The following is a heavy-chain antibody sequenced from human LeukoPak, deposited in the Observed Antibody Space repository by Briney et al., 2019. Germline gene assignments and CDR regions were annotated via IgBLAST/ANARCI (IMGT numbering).Heavy chain of an antibody. CDR2: IYYSGNT. V-gene: IGHV4-39*01. CDR1: GDSISSSRFY. D-gene: IGHD3-22*01. CDR3: ARHYYETSGYYYYFDY. Sequence: SETLPLTCTVSGDSISSSRFYWGWIRQPPGKGLEWIGSIYYSGNTYYNPSLKSRVFISIDTSKNHFSLRLNSVTAADTAIYYCARHYYETSGYYYYFDYWGQGTLVIVSS. J-gene: IGHJ4*02.